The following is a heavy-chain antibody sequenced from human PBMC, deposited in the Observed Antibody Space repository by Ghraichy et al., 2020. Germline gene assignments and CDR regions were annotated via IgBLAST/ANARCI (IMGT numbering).Heavy chain of an antibody. V-gene: IGHV3-23*01. J-gene: IGHJ6*02. CDR1: GFTFSSYA. Sequence: GESLNISCAASGFTFSSYAMSWVRQAPGKGLEWVSAISGSGGSTNYADSVKGRFTISRDNSKNTLYLQMNNLRAEDTAVYYCAKTVLWELRSMDVWGQGTTVTVSS. D-gene: IGHD1-26*01. CDR2: ISGSGGST. CDR3: AKTVLWELRSMDV.